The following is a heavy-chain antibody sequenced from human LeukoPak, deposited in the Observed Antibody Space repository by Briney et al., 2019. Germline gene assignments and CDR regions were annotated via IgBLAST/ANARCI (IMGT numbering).Heavy chain of an antibody. CDR3: AKEGFDY. Sequence: GGSLRLSCAASGFTFNTYVSWVRQAAGKGLGGVSAISGSGGSTYYADSVKGRFTISRDNSKSTLYLQMNGLRAEDTAVYYCAKEGFDYWGQGTLVTVSS. V-gene: IGHV3-23*01. J-gene: IGHJ4*02. CDR2: ISGSGGST. CDR1: GFTFNTYV.